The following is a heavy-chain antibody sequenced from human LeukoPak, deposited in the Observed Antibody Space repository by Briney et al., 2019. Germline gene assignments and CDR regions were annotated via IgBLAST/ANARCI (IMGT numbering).Heavy chain of an antibody. D-gene: IGHD3-10*01. Sequence: GASVKVSCKVSGYTLTELSMHWVRQAPGKGLEWMGGFDPEDGETIYAQKFRGRVTMTEDTSTDTAYMELSSLRSEDTAVYYCATDRGRFGETHRGICIYWGQGTLVTVSS. J-gene: IGHJ4*02. CDR2: FDPEDGET. CDR1: GYTLTELS. CDR3: ATDRGRFGETHRGICIY. V-gene: IGHV1-24*01.